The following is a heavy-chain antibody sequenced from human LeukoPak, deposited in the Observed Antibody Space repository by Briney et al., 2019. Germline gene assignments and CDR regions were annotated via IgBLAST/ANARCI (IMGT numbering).Heavy chain of an antibody. CDR1: GGSISSYY. CDR2: IYSSGNT. Sequence: PSETLSLTCIVSGGSISSYYWSWIRQPAGKGLEWIGHIYSSGNTNYSPSLKSRVTISVDNSNNQFSLKLSSVTPADTAVYYCERHHKQNSYYYYCYYMDVWGKGTTVTVSS. V-gene: IGHV4-4*07. J-gene: IGHJ6*03. D-gene: IGHD4-23*01. CDR3: ERHHKQNSYYYYCYYMDV.